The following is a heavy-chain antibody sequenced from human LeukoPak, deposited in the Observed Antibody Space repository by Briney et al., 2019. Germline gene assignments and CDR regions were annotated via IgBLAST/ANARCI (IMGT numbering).Heavy chain of an antibody. CDR3: ARERTAAGKVAYMDV. V-gene: IGHV1-69*04. CDR1: GDSFSNYG. Sequence: SVKVSCKASGDSFSNYGLSWVRQAPGQGLEWMGRVIPALGVPNYAQKFQGRVTITADTYTSAAYMELSSLRSEDTAVYYCARERTAAGKVAYMDVWGKGTTVTVSS. D-gene: IGHD6-13*01. CDR2: VIPALGVP. J-gene: IGHJ6*03.